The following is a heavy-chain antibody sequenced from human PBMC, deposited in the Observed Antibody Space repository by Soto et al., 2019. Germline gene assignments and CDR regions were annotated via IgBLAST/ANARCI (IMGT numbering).Heavy chain of an antibody. J-gene: IGHJ3*02. CDR1: GGSITSGGYY. D-gene: IGHD1-1*01. Sequence: SETLSLTCSVSGGSITSGGYYWSWLRQHPGKGLEWIGYIYYSGSTYNNPSLQSRVSMSVDTSKNQFTLKLNSVTAADTAVYYCARVPGGGVPAFDIWGQGTMVTVSS. CDR3: ARVPGGGVPAFDI. V-gene: IGHV4-31*03. CDR2: IYYSGST.